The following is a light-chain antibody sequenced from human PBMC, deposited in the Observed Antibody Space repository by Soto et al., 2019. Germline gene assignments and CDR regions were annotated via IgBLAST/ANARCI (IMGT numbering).Light chain of an antibody. Sequence: EVVLTQSPATLSLPPGKRATLSCRVSQSVSTYLAWYQHKPGQAPKLLIYDASNKATGIPARFSGSGSGTDFTLTIISLEPEDFAVYYCHHRTKWPGTFGQGTQVEIK. J-gene: IGKJ1*01. CDR3: HHRTKWPGT. CDR2: DAS. CDR1: QSVSTY. V-gene: IGKV3-11*01.